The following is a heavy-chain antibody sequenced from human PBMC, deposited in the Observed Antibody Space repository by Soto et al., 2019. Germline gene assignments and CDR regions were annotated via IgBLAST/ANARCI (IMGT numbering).Heavy chain of an antibody. CDR2: ISYDGSNK. Sequence: PGGSLRLSCAASGFTFSSYGMHWVRQAPGKGLEWVAVISYDGSNKYYADSVKGRFTISRDNSKNTLYLQMNSLRAEDTAVYYCAKDSADSSGWPHYYYYYGTDVWGQGTTVTVSS. CDR3: AKDSADSSGWPHYYYYYGTDV. J-gene: IGHJ6*02. D-gene: IGHD6-19*01. CDR1: GFTFSSYG. V-gene: IGHV3-30*18.